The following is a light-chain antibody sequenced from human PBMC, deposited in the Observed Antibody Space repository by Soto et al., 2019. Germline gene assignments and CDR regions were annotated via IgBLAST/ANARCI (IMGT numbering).Light chain of an antibody. CDR1: SSDVGAYNY. CDR2: EVS. J-gene: IGLJ1*01. Sequence: QSALTQPASVSGSPGQSITISCTGTSSDVGAYNYVSWHQQHPGKAPKLMIYEVSNRPSGVSNRFSGSKSGNTASLTISGLQAEDEADYYCSSYTGSSTRYVFGTGTKVTVL. V-gene: IGLV2-14*01. CDR3: SSYTGSSTRYV.